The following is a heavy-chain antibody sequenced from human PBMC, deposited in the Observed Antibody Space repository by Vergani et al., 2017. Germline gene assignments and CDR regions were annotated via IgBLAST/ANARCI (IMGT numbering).Heavy chain of an antibody. V-gene: IGHV4-4*03. CDR2: IYNTGTT. CDR1: GDSISSTVW. J-gene: IGHJ5*02. CDR3: ARGGVLGINWFDP. Sequence: QVQLQESGPGLVKPPGTLSLTCVVSGDSISSTVWWNWVRQPPGKGLEWIGEIYNTGTTRYNPSLKSRVVISVDKSKNEFSLKMTSVTAADTAVYYCARGGVLGINWFDPWGQGTLVTVSS. D-gene: IGHD7-27*01.